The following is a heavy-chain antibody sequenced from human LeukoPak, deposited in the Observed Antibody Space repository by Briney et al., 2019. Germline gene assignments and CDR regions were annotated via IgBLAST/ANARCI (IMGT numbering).Heavy chain of an antibody. J-gene: IGHJ6*02. D-gene: IGHD4-23*01. Sequence: GGSLRLSCTASGFTFGDYAMSWVRQAPGKGLEWVGFIRSKAYGGTTEYAASVKGRFTISRDDSKSIAYLQMNSLKTEDTAVYYCTSGVDYGGRFYYYYGMDVWGQGTTVTVSS. CDR1: GFTFGDYA. CDR3: TSGVDYGGRFYYYYGMDV. CDR2: IRSKAYGGTT. V-gene: IGHV3-49*04.